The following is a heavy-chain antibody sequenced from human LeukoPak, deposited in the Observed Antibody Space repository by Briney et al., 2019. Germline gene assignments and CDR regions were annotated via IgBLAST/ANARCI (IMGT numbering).Heavy chain of an antibody. CDR2: ISSSRSYI. J-gene: IGHJ6*02. CDR1: GFTLSRYS. CDR3: ARDRVSPDLAYYYYGMDV. V-gene: IGHV3-21*01. Sequence: GGPLRLSCAASGFTLSRYSMNRVRQAPGKGREGVSSISSSRSYIHYAHSVKGRFPLSRDNAKNSLYLQMNSLRAEDTAVYYCARDRVSPDLAYYYYGMDVWGQGTTVTVSS.